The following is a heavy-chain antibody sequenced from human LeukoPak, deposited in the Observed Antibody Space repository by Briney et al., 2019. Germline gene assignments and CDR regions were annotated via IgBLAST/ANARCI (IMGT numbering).Heavy chain of an antibody. D-gene: IGHD4-23*01. J-gene: IGHJ3*02. CDR2: ISGSSGST. Sequence: GGSLRLSCAASGFTFSSYAMSWVRRAPGKGLEWVSSISGSSGSTYYADSVRGRFTVSRDNSRNTLALQMNSLRAEDTAVYYCAGSPTVDAAFDIWGQGTMVTVSS. V-gene: IGHV3-23*01. CDR3: AGSPTVDAAFDI. CDR1: GFTFSSYA.